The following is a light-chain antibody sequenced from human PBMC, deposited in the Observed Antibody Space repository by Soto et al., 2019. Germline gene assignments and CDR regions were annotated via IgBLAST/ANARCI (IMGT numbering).Light chain of an antibody. CDR2: LGS. Sequence: DLVMTQSPLSLSVTPGEAASISCRSSQSLLHSNGYNYFDWYLQKPGQSPQLLIYLGSNRASGVPVRFSGSGSGTDFTLKISRVEAEDVGVYYCMQALQTPWTFGQGTKVEIK. J-gene: IGKJ1*01. V-gene: IGKV2-28*01. CDR3: MQALQTPWT. CDR1: QSLLHSNGYNY.